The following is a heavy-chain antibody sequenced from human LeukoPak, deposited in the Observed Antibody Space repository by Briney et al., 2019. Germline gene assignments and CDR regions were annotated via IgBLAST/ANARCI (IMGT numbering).Heavy chain of an antibody. CDR3: ARDSLSSSYDY. D-gene: IGHD6-13*01. CDR1: GFTFSSYE. J-gene: IGHJ4*02. Sequence: GGSLRLSCAASGFTFSSYEMNWVRQAPGKGLEWVSFIYSDNTHYSDSVKGRFTISRDNSKNTLYLQMNSLRAEDTAVYYCARDSLSSSYDYWGQGTLVTVSS. CDR2: IYSDNT. V-gene: IGHV3-66*01.